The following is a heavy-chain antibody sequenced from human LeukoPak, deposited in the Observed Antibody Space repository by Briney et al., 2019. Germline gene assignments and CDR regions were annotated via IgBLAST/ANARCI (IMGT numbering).Heavy chain of an antibody. CDR1: GFTFSSYS. CDR2: ISSSSSYI. J-gene: IGHJ5*02. V-gene: IGHV3-21*01. CDR3: ARFDILTGYSYA. Sequence: KPGGSLRLSCAASGFTFSSYSMNWVRQAPGKGLEWVSSISSSSSYIYYADSVKGRFTISRDNAENSLYLQMNSLRAEDTAVYYCARFDILTGYSYAWGQGTLVTVSS. D-gene: IGHD3-9*01.